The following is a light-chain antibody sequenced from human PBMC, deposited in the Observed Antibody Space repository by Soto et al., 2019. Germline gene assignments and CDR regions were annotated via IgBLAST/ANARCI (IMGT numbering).Light chain of an antibody. V-gene: IGKV3-15*01. CDR2: GAS. CDR1: QSVSSY. CDR3: QQYNMWPAYI. Sequence: EIVMTQSPATLSVSPGDTATLSCRASQSVSSYLAWYQQRPGQAPRLLIYGASTRATGIPARFSGGGSGTEFTLTITNLQSEDFAIYYCQQYNMWPAYIFGQGTKLEIK. J-gene: IGKJ2*01.